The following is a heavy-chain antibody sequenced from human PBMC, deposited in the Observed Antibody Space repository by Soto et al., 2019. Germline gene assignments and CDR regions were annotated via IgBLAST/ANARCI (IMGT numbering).Heavy chain of an antibody. V-gene: IGHV2-70*01. CDR3: ARMLTVMGGGYYYGMDV. CDR2: IDWDDDK. J-gene: IGHJ6*02. D-gene: IGHD4-4*01. CDR1: GFSLSTSGMC. Sequence: SGPTLVNPTQTLTLTCTFSGFSLSTSGMCVSWIRQPPGKALEWLALIDWDDDKYYSTSLKTRLTISKDTSKNQVVLTMTNMDPVDTATYYCARMLTVMGGGYYYGMDVWGQVTTVIFSS.